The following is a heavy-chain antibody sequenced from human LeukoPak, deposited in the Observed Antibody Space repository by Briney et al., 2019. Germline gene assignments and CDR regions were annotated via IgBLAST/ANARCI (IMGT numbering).Heavy chain of an antibody. D-gene: IGHD2-21*01. CDR1: GYTFTGYF. V-gene: IGHV1-2*06. J-gene: IGHJ5*02. CDR3: ARELRLGNCGLT. CDR2: INPNTGGT. Sequence: ASVKVSCEASGYTFTGYFIHWVRQASGQGLEYMGRINPNTGGTNYAQNFQGRVTMTRDTSISTAYMELSSPRFDDTAIYYCARELRLGNCGLTWGQGALVTVSS.